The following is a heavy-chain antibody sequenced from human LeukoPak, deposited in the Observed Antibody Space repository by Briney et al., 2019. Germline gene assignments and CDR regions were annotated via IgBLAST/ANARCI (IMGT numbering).Heavy chain of an antibody. CDR2: IKSKTDGGAT. D-gene: IGHD2-2*01. CDR3: TTVFQPLGYCSSTSCYPNY. V-gene: IGHV3-15*01. Sequence: PGGSLRLSCAASGFTVSSNYMSWVRQAPGKGLEWVGRIKSKTDGGATDYVAPVKGRFTISRDDSKNTLYLQMNSLKTEDTAVYYCTTVFQPLGYCSSTSCYPNYWGQGTLVTVSS. J-gene: IGHJ4*02. CDR1: GFTVSSNY.